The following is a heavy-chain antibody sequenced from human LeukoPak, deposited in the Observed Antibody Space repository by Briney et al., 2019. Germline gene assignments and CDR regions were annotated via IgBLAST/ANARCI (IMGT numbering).Heavy chain of an antibody. CDR3: ARDLGIAHYNWFDP. V-gene: IGHV1-2*02. Sequence: GASVKVSCKASGYTFTGYYMHWVRQAPGQGLEWMGWINPNSGGTNYAQKFQGRVTMTRDTSITTAYMELSRLRSDDTAVYYCARDLGIAHYNWFDPWGQGTLVTVSS. CDR1: GYTFTGYY. D-gene: IGHD6-13*01. CDR2: INPNSGGT. J-gene: IGHJ5*02.